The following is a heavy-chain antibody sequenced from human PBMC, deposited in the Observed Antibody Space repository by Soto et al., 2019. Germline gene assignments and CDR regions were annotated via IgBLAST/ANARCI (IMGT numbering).Heavy chain of an antibody. Sequence: ASVKVSCKASGYTFTGYYMHWVRQAPGQGLEWMGWINPNSGGTNYAQKFQGRVTMTRDTSISTAYMELSRLRSDDTAVYYCARFKRTDYDILTGYSDYWGQGTLVTVS. CDR2: INPNSGGT. CDR1: GYTFTGYY. J-gene: IGHJ4*02. V-gene: IGHV1-2*02. D-gene: IGHD3-9*01. CDR3: ARFKRTDYDILTGYSDY.